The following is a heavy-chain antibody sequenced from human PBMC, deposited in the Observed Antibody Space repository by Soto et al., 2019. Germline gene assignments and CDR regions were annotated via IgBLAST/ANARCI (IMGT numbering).Heavy chain of an antibody. V-gene: IGHV1-2*04. D-gene: IGHD3-3*01. CDR2: INPNSGGT. CDR3: GKGVITIFGYYGMDV. CDR1: GYTFSGYY. J-gene: IGHJ6*02. Sequence: VSVKVSCNASGYTFSGYYMHWVRQAPGQGLEWMGWINPNSGGTNYAQKFQGWVTMTRDTSISTAYMELSRLRSDDTAVYYCGKGVITIFGYYGMDVWGQGTTLTVSS.